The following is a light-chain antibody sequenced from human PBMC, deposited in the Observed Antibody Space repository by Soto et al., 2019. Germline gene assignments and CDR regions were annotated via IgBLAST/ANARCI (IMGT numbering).Light chain of an antibody. CDR1: QSISSW. CDR2: RAS. CDR3: QQYNFYSWT. Sequence: DIQMTQSPSTLSASVGDTVTITWRASQSISSWLAWYQQKPGKAPKVLIYRASKLESGVPSRFSGSGSGTEFTLTISSLQPEDFATYYCQQYNFYSWTFGQGTKVDI. J-gene: IGKJ1*01. V-gene: IGKV1-5*03.